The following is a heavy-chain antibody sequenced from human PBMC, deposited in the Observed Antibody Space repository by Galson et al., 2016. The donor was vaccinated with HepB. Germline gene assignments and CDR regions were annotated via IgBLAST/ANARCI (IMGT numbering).Heavy chain of an antibody. D-gene: IGHD3-9*01. CDR1: GFTFTRYN. CDR2: ISSGSSYI. CDR3: AKDRELQYFDWSMPWY. J-gene: IGHJ4*02. V-gene: IGHV3-21*01. Sequence: SLRLSCATSGFTFTRYNVNWVRQAPGKGLEWVSSISSGSSYIYYADSVKGRFTISRDNVKKSLYLQVNSLRPEDTAVYYCAKDRELQYFDWSMPWYWGQGTLVTVSS.